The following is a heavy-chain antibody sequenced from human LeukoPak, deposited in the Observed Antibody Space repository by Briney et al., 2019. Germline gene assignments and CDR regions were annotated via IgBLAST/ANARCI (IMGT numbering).Heavy chain of an antibody. J-gene: IGHJ4*02. CDR1: GGSISSSSYY. CDR2: IYYSGST. Sequence: PSETLSLTCTVSGGSISSSSYYWGWIRQPPGKGLEWIGSIYYSGSTYYNPSLKSRVTISVDTSKNQFSLKLSSVTAADTAAYYCATESYSSSWEYYFDYWGQGTLVTVSS. CDR3: ATESYSSSWEYYFDY. D-gene: IGHD6-13*01. V-gene: IGHV4-39*01.